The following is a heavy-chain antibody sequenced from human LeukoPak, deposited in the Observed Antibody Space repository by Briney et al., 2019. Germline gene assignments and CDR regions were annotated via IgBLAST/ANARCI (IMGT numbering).Heavy chain of an antibody. CDR2: INHSGST. Sequence: SETLSLTCTVSGGSISSYYWSWIRQPPGKGLEWIGEINHSGSTNYNPSLKSRVTISVDTSKNQFSLKLSSVTAADTAVYYCVIDSSGYTFDYWGQGTLVTVSS. CDR1: GGSISSYY. D-gene: IGHD3-22*01. J-gene: IGHJ4*02. CDR3: VIDSSGYTFDY. V-gene: IGHV4-34*01.